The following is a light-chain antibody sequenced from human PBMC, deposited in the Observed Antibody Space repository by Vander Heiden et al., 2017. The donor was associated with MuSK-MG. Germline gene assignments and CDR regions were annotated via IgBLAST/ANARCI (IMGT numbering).Light chain of an antibody. V-gene: IGKV3-20*01. Sequence: ELVLTDSPGTLSMSPRERATSSCRASQSVSSSYLGWYQQKPGQAPRLLIYGASSRATGIPDRFSGRGSGTDFTLTISRLEAEDLAVYYCQQYESSPHTFGQGTKLEIK. CDR3: QQYESSPHT. CDR1: QSVSSSY. J-gene: IGKJ2*01. CDR2: GAS.